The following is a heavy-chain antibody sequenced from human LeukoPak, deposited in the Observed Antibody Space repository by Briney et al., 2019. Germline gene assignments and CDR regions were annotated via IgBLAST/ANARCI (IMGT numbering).Heavy chain of an antibody. D-gene: IGHD6-13*01. CDR1: GGSISSSSYY. V-gene: IGHV4-39*07. Sequence: PSETLSLTCTVSGGSISSSSYYWSWIRQPPGKGLEWIGSIYYSGSTYYNPSLKSRVTISVDTSKNQFSLKLSSVTAADTAVYYCARDHSSSWFSWGQGTLVTVSS. CDR2: IYYSGST. CDR3: ARDHSSSWFS. J-gene: IGHJ4*02.